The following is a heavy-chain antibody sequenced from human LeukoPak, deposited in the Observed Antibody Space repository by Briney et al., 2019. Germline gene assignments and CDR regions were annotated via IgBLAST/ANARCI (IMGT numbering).Heavy chain of an antibody. CDR3: ARDLDYSMDYYYGMDV. J-gene: IGHJ6*02. V-gene: IGHV4-4*07. CDR2: IYTSGST. Sequence: PSETLSLTCTVSGCSISSYYWSWIRQPAGKGLEWIGRIYTSGSTNYNPSLKSRVTMSVDTSKNQFSLKLSSVTAADTAVYYCARDLDYSMDYYYGMDVWGQGTTVTVSS. D-gene: IGHD4-11*01. CDR1: GCSISSYY.